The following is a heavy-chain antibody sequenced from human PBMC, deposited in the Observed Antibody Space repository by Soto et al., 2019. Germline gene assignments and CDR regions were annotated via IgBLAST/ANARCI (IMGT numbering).Heavy chain of an antibody. CDR3: ARESVWCGEACFDY. D-gene: IGHD3-10*01. J-gene: IGHJ4*02. CDR2: VYFSGST. V-gene: IGHV4-59*01. Sequence: QVQLQESGPGLVKPSETLSLTCTVSGDSISNYHWSWIRQPPGKGLEWIGYVYFSGSTPYNPSLKSRRIISRDTSKSQFSLRLNSVTAADTTVYYYARESVWCGEACFDYWGQGSLVTVSS. CDR1: GDSISNYH.